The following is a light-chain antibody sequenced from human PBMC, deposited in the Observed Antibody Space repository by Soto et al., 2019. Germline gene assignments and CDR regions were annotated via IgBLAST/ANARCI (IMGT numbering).Light chain of an antibody. CDR3: QQSYSTPPRYT. V-gene: IGKV1-39*01. J-gene: IGKJ2*01. Sequence: IHMSQSPSSFSASVDDRVTLAXRASQSIGPFVNWYPQKPGKAPKVLXXXAYXVEIGVPSSFSGSGSGTDFTLTISSLQPEDYSAYSCQQSYSTPPRYTFGQGTKVDIK. CDR2: XAY. CDR1: QSIGPF.